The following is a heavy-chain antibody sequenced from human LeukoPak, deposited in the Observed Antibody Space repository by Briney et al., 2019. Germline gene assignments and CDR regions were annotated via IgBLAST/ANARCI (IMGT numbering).Heavy chain of an antibody. CDR2: IIPIFGTA. CDR3: AREVSTLFDY. V-gene: IGHV1-69*01. Sequence: SVKVSCKASGGTFNSYTIGCVRQAPGQGLEWMGDIIPIFGTANYAQKFQGRVTITADESTSTAYMELSSLRSEDTAVYYCAREVSTLFDYWGQGTLVTVSS. CDR1: GGTFNSYT. D-gene: IGHD5/OR15-5a*01. J-gene: IGHJ4*02.